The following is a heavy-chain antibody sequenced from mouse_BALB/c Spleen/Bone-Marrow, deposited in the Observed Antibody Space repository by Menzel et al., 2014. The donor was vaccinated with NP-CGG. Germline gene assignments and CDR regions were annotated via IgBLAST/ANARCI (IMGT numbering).Heavy chain of an antibody. Sequence: QVQLQQSGPGLVQPSQSLSITRTVSGFSLTTYGVHWVRRSPGKGLEWLGAIWSGGNTDYNAAFISRLSISKDNSKSQVFFEMNSLQAYDTAIYYCARKLRFYAMDYWGQGTSVTVSS. CDR1: GFSLTTYG. CDR3: ARKLRFYAMDY. D-gene: IGHD1-1*01. CDR2: IWSGGNT. V-gene: IGHV2-2*01. J-gene: IGHJ4*01.